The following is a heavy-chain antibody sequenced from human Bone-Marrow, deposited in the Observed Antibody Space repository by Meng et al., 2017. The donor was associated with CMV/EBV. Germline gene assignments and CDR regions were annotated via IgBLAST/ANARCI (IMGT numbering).Heavy chain of an antibody. CDR3: ARDYCYYDFCFNWFDP. Sequence: ASVKVSCKASGYTFTGYYMHWVRQAPGQGLEWMGWINPNSGGTNYAQKFQGRVTMTRDTSISTAYMELSRLRSDDTAVYYCARDYCYYDFCFNWFDPWGQGTLVTGS. CDR2: INPNSGGT. J-gene: IGHJ5*02. CDR1: GYTFTGYY. D-gene: IGHD3-3*01. V-gene: IGHV1-2*02.